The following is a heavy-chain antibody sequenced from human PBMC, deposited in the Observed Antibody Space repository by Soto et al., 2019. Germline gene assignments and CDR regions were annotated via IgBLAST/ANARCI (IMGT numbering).Heavy chain of an antibody. CDR3: ARGVYDSHGYSYP. CDR2: IKQDGSEK. CDR1: GFTFHEYE. Sequence: GGSLRLSCVTSGFTFHEYEMNWIRQAPGKGLEWVANIKQDGSEKYYVDSVKGRFTISRDNPKNSLYLQMNSLRAEDTAVYYCARGVYDSHGYSYPWGQGTLVTVSS. D-gene: IGHD3-22*01. V-gene: IGHV3-7*04. J-gene: IGHJ5*02.